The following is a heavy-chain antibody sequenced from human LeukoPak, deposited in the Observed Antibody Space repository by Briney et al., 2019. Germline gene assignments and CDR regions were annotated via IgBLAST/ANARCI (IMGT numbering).Heavy chain of an antibody. V-gene: IGHV3-23*01. CDR2: ISGNGGAT. J-gene: IGHJ6*02. CDR3: ANANAVTGRSYYYYGMDV. CDR1: GFTFNTYA. D-gene: IGHD6-19*01. Sequence: PGGSLRLSCAASGFTFNTYAMIWVRQAPGKGLEWVSVISGNGGATYYADSVKGRFTISRDNSKNTLYLQMNRLRAEDTAIYYCANANAVTGRSYYYYGMDVWGQGTTVTVSS.